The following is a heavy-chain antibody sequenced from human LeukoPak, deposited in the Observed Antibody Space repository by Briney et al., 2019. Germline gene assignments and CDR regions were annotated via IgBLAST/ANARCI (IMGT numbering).Heavy chain of an antibody. Sequence: SETLSLTCTVSGGSISSGDYFWHWIRQPAGKGLEWIGRIYTTGSTKYNPSLKSRVSISPDKSQRQFSLKVNSVTAADTAVYYCAATTGYYYYYMDVWGKGTSVTIFS. CDR3: AATTGYYYYYMDV. D-gene: IGHD5-12*01. J-gene: IGHJ6*03. CDR2: IYTTGST. V-gene: IGHV4-61*02. CDR1: GGSISSGDYF.